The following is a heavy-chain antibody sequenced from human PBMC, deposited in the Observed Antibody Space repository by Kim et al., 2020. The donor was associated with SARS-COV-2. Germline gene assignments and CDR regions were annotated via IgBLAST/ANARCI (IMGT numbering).Heavy chain of an antibody. D-gene: IGHD3-10*01. V-gene: IGHV3-30*18. CDR1: GFTFSSYG. J-gene: IGHJ6*02. Sequence: GGSLRLSCTASGFTFSSYGMHWVRQAPGKGLEWVAVISYDGSNKYNADSVKGKFTITRDNSKNKLYLQMNSRRAEDAAVDYCAKGSVLGSSYAWTYYYYGMDVWGQGTTVTVSS. CDR2: ISYDGSNK. CDR3: AKGSVLGSSYAWTYYYYGMDV.